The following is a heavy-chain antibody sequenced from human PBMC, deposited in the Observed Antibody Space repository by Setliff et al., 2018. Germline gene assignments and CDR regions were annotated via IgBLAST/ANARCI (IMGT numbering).Heavy chain of an antibody. CDR2: INHSGST. V-gene: IGHV4-34*01. CDR3: ARDPGFYSGTWCLGD. D-gene: IGHD2-8*01. Sequence: SETLSLTCTVYGASFSDYYWGWIRQPPGKGLEWIAEINHSGSTNYNPSLKSRVTISVDTSKNQFSLKLSSVTAADTAVYYCARDPGFYSGTWCLGDWGQGIQVTVSS. J-gene: IGHJ4*02. CDR1: GASFSDYY.